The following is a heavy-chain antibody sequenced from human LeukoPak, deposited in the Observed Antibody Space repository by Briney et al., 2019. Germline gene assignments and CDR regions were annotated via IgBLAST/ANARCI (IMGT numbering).Heavy chain of an antibody. D-gene: IGHD3-3*01. J-gene: IGHJ4*02. CDR2: IYYSGST. Sequence: SETLSLTCAVYGGSFSGYYWSWIRQPPGKGLEWIGYIYYSGSTNYNPSLKSRVTISVDTSKNQFSLKLSSVAAADTAVYYCARGPPNYDFWSGYSGSLDYWGQGTLVTVSS. V-gene: IGHV4-59*01. CDR3: ARGPPNYDFWSGYSGSLDY. CDR1: GGSFSGYY.